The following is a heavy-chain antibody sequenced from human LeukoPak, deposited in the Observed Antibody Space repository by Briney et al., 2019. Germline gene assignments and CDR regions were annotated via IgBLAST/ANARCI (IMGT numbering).Heavy chain of an antibody. D-gene: IGHD3-10*01. Sequence: GGSLRLSCAASGFTVSSNYMSWVRQAPGKGLEWVSDISSSGSTIYYADSVKGRFTISRDNAKKSLYLQMNSLRAEDTAVYYCARVTYYYNSGSYYKIDSWGQGTLVTVSS. CDR2: ISSSGSTI. CDR3: ARVTYYYNSGSYYKIDS. V-gene: IGHV3-11*04. J-gene: IGHJ4*02. CDR1: GFTVSSNY.